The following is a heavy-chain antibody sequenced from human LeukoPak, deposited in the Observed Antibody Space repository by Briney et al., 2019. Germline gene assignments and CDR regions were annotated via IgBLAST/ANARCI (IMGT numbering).Heavy chain of an antibody. D-gene: IGHD1-7*01. CDR2: ISSSGSTI. CDR1: GFTFKEYG. Sequence: PGASLRLSCAASGFTFKEYGMSWIRQAPGKGLEWVSYISSSGSTIYYADSVKGRFTISRDNAKNSLYLQMNSLRAEDTAVYYCARSITGTTGWFDPWGQGTMVTVSS. J-gene: IGHJ5*02. CDR3: ARSITGTTGWFDP. V-gene: IGHV3-11*01.